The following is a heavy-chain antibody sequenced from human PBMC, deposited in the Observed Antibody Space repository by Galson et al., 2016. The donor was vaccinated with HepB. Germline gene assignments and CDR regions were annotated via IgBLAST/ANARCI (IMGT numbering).Heavy chain of an antibody. Sequence: SLRLSCAASGFTFSSYWMHWVRQAPGKGLVWVSRNKSDESWKNYADSVKGRFTISRDNAKNTLYLQMNSLRAEDTAVYYCARDGDAYNFDYWGQGTLVTVSS. CDR3: ARDGDAYNFDY. D-gene: IGHD5-24*01. J-gene: IGHJ4*02. CDR1: GFTFSSYW. CDR2: NKSDESWK. V-gene: IGHV3-74*01.